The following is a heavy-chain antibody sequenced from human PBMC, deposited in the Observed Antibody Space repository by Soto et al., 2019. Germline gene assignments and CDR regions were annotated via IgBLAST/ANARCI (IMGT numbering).Heavy chain of an antibody. D-gene: IGHD2-15*01. J-gene: IGHJ6*02. CDR2: ISYDGSNK. Sequence: GGSLRLSCAASGFTFSGYAMHWVRQAPGKGLEWVAVISYDGSNKYYADSVKGRFTISRDNSKNKLYLQMNSLRAEDTAVYYCAKGGGGYYYYGMDVWGQGTTVTVSS. CDR1: GFTFSGYA. V-gene: IGHV3-30-3*01. CDR3: AKGGGGYYYYGMDV.